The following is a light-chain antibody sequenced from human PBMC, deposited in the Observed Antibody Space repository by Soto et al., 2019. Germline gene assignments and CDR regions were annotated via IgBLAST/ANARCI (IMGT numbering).Light chain of an antibody. CDR3: QQYYSAPPT. Sequence: DIVMTQSPDSLAVSLGERATINCKSSQSVLYSSNNKNYLAWYQQKSGQPPKLLIYWASTRESGVPDRFSGSGYGTDFTLTISSRQAEDVAVYYCQQYYSAPPTFGQGTKVEIK. V-gene: IGKV4-1*01. CDR1: QSVLYSSNNKNY. J-gene: IGKJ1*01. CDR2: WAS.